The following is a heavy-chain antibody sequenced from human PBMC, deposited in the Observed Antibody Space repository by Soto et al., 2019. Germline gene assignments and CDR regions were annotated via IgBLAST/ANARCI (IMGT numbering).Heavy chain of an antibody. CDR1: GYAFTTYG. CDR3: ARGRYGDY. J-gene: IGHJ4*02. Sequence: QVHLVQSGAEVKKPGASVKVSCQASGYAFTTYGITWVRQAPGQGLEGMGWISAHNGNTNYAQKLKGRVTVTRDTSTSTASMELRSLRSDDTAVYYCARGRYGDYWGQGALVTVSS. V-gene: IGHV1-18*01. CDR2: ISAHNGNT. D-gene: IGHD1-1*01.